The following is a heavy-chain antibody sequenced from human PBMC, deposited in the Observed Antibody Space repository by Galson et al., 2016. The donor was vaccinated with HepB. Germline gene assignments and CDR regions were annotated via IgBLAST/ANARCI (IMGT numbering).Heavy chain of an antibody. D-gene: IGHD1-1*01. J-gene: IGHJ3*02. CDR2: IDWDDDK. CDR1: GFSLSTSGMC. CDR3: ARRTYLVDAFDI. Sequence: ALVKPTQTLTLTCNFSGFSLSTSGMCVSWIRQPPGKALEWLALIDWDDDKYYNTSLKTRLTISKDTSKNQVVLTMTNMDPVDTATYYCARRTYLVDAFDIWGQGTMVTVSS. V-gene: IGHV2-70*01.